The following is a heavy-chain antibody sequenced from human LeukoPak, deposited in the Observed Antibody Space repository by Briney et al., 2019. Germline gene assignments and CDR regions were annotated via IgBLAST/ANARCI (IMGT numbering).Heavy chain of an antibody. D-gene: IGHD6-6*01. J-gene: IGHJ3*02. CDR3: ARDRGSSSLSSFDI. CDR2: IYPRDGST. Sequence: ASVKVSCKASGYTFTSNYIHWVRQAPGQGLEWMGMIYPRDGSTSYAQKFQGRVTVTRDTSTSTVHMELSGLRSEDTAVYYCARDRGSSSLSSFDIWGQGTMVTVSS. CDR1: GYTFTSNY. V-gene: IGHV1-46*01.